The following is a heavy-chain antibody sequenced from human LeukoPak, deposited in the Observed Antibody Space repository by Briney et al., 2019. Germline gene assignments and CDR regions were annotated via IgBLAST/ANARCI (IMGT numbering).Heavy chain of an antibody. CDR2: ISAYNGNT. D-gene: IGHD5/OR15-5a*01. J-gene: IGHJ6*03. V-gene: IGHV1-18*01. CDR3: ASSTPHYYYMDV. CDR1: GYTFTSYG. Sequence: ASVKVSCKASGYTFTSYGISWVRQAPGQGLEWMGWISAYNGNTNYAQKLQGRVTMTTDTSTSTAYMELRSLRSDDTAVYYRASSTPHYYYMDVWGKGTTVTVSS.